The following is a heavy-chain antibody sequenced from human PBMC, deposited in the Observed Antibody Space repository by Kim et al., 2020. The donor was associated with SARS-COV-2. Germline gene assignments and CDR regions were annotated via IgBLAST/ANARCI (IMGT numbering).Heavy chain of an antibody. CDR2: IYYSGST. Sequence: SETLSLTCTVSGGSISSSSYYWGWIHQPPGKGLEWIGSIYYSGSTYYNPSLKSRVTISVDTSKNQFSLKLSSVTAADTAVYYCARQVINYDFWSGYYQGPIGVWGQGTTVTVSS. CDR3: ARQVINYDFWSGYYQGPIGV. V-gene: IGHV4-39*01. D-gene: IGHD3-3*01. CDR1: GGSISSSSYY. J-gene: IGHJ6*02.